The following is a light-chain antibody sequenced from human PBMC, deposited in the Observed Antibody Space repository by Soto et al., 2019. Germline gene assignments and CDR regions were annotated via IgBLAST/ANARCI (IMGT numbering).Light chain of an antibody. J-gene: IGKJ2*01. CDR2: KIS. CDR1: QSLVHGDGNTY. CDR3: MQATQFPVT. Sequence: DIVMTQTPLSSPVTLGQPASISCRSSQSLVHGDGNTYLSWLQQRPGQPPRLLIYKISKRFSGVPDRFSGIGAGTDFTLKISKVEAEDVGVYYCMQATQFPVTLVQGTRLEIK. V-gene: IGKV2-24*01.